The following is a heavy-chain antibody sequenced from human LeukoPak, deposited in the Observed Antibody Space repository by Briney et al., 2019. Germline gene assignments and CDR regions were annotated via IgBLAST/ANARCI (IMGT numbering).Heavy chain of an antibody. V-gene: IGHV3-13*01. CDR3: ARGPRGRYSGLNYFDY. CDR2: IGTAGDT. CDR1: GFTFSSYD. J-gene: IGHJ4*02. D-gene: IGHD1-26*01. Sequence: GGSLRLSCAASGFTFSSYDMHWVRQATGKGLEWVSAIGTAGDTYYPGSVKGRFTISRENAKNSLYLQMNSLRAGDTAVYYCARGPRGRYSGLNYFDYWGQGTLVTVSS.